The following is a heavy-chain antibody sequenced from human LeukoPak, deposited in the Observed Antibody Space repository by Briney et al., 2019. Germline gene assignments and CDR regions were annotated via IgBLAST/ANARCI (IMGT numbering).Heavy chain of an antibody. J-gene: IGHJ3*02. Sequence: ASVKVSCKASGYTFTGYYMHWVRQAPGQGLEWMGWINPNSGGTSYAQKFQGRVTMTRDTSISTAYMELSRLRSDDTAVYYCARSSSTWSIGAFDIWGQGTMVTVSS. CDR3: ARSSSTWSIGAFDI. V-gene: IGHV1-2*02. CDR1: GYTFTGYY. D-gene: IGHD2-2*01. CDR2: INPNSGGT.